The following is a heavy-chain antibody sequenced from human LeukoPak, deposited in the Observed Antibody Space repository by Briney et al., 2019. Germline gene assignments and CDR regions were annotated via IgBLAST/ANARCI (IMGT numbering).Heavy chain of an antibody. Sequence: SETLSLTCTVSGGSISSYYWSWIRQPPGKGLEWIGYIYYSGSTNYNPSLKSRVTISVDTPKNQFSLKLSSVTAADTAVYYCARSIAAAGTYYFDYWGQGTLVTVSS. V-gene: IGHV4-59*08. CDR3: ARSIAAAGTYYFDY. J-gene: IGHJ4*02. D-gene: IGHD6-13*01. CDR1: GGSISSYY. CDR2: IYYSGST.